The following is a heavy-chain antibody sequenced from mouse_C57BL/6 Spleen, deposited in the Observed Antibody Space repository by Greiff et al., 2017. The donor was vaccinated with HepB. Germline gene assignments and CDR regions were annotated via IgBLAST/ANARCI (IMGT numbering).Heavy chain of an antibody. CDR2: IDPSDSYT. J-gene: IGHJ3*01. CDR3: ARNYGSSSPGFAY. CDR1: GYTFTSYW. V-gene: IGHV1-69*01. Sequence: VQLQQSGAELVMPGASVKLSCKASGYTFTSYWMHWVKQRPGQGLEWIGEIDPSDSYTNYNQKFKGKSTLTVDKSSSTAYMQLSSLTSEDSAVYYCARNYGSSSPGFAYWGQGTLVTVSA. D-gene: IGHD1-1*01.